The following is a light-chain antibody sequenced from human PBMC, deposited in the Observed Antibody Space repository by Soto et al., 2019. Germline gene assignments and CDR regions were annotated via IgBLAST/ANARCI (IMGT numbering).Light chain of an antibody. CDR1: QSISSW. CDR3: QQYNSYSVT. Sequence: DILMTQSHSTLSASVGDRVTITCRASQSISSWLAWYQQKPGKAPKLLIYDASSLESGVPSRFSGSGSGTEFTLTISSLQPDDFATYYCQQYNSYSVTFGQGTKVDIK. V-gene: IGKV1-5*01. J-gene: IGKJ1*01. CDR2: DAS.